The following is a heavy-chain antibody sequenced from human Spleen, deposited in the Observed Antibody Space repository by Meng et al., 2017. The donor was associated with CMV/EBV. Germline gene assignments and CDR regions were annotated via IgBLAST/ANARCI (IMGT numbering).Heavy chain of an antibody. J-gene: IGHJ6*02. CDR1: GASISSYSYY. CDR2: IYYTGTT. D-gene: IGHD3-3*01. Sequence: GSLRLSCTVSGASISSYSYYWGWIRQPPGKGLEWSGSIYYTGTTFYNPPLQRRVTISVDTSKNQFSLRLTSLTAADTAVYFCAASFWSGFRFGLDVWGQGTTVTVSS. V-gene: IGHV4-39*01. CDR3: AASFWSGFRFGLDV.